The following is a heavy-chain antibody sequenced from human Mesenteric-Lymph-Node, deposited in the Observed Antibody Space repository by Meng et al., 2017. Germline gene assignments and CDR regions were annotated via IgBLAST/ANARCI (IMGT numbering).Heavy chain of an antibody. CDR2: ISYDGSNK. CDR3: AREQLWLSGMDV. J-gene: IGHJ6*02. CDR1: GFTFSSYA. Sequence: GESLKISCAASGFTFSSYAMHWVRQAPGKGLEWVAVISYDGSNKYYADSVKGRFTISRDNAKNTLYLQMNSLRAEDTAVYYCAREQLWLSGMDVWGQGTTVTVSS. V-gene: IGHV3-30*04. D-gene: IGHD5-18*01.